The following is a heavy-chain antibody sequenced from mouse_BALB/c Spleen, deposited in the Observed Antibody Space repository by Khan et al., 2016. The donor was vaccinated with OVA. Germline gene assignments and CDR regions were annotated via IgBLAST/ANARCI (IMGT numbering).Heavy chain of an antibody. Sequence: VQLVESGPELVKPGASVKMSCKASGYTFTDYVINWVKQRPGPGLEWIGEIYPGSGRTNYNEKLKGQSTLTADKSSNTAYMQLSSLTTEDSAVYFGATPSYYYGSNSYWFFADWGAGTTVTVAS. CDR3: ATPSYYYGSNSYWFFAD. J-gene: IGHJ1*01. CDR1: GYTFTDYV. D-gene: IGHD1-1*01. CDR2: IYPGSGRT. V-gene: IGHV1-77*01.